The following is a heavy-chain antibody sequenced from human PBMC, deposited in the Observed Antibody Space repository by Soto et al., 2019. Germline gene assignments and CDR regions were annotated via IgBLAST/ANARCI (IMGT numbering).Heavy chain of an antibody. D-gene: IGHD2-2*03. CDR2: ISGSGGST. V-gene: IGHV3-23*01. CDR1: GFTFSSYA. CDR3: AKDPGGYCSSTSCPGSHYFDY. J-gene: IGHJ4*02. Sequence: GSLRLSCAASGFTFSSYAMSWVRQAPGKGLEWVSAISGSGGSTYYADSVKGRFTISRDNSKNTLYLQMNSLRAEDTAVYYCAKDPGGYCSSTSCPGSHYFDYWGQGTLVTVSS.